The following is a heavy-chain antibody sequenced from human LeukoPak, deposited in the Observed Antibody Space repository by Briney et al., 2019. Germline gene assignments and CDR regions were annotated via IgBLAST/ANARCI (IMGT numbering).Heavy chain of an antibody. D-gene: IGHD2-15*01. V-gene: IGHV3-74*01. CDR3: AREYCSGGSCYDGFDY. J-gene: IGHJ4*02. CDR2: INSDGRST. Sequence: GGSLRLSCAASGFPFSTYGMHWVRQAPGKGLVWFSRINSDGRSTSCADSVKGRFTISRDNAKNTLYLQMNSLRAEDTAVYYCAREYCSGGSCYDGFDYWGQGTLVTVSS. CDR1: GFPFSTYG.